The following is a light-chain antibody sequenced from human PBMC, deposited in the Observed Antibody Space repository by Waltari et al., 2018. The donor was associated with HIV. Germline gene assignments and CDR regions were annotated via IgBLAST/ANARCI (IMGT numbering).Light chain of an antibody. CDR3: AARDDSLNAVV. J-gene: IGLJ2*01. V-gene: IGLV1-44*01. CDR1: TSNGGSNP. CDR2: SNN. Sequence: QSVLTQPPAAARTPGRGVTISCSGNTSNGGSNPVSCYQHVPGTAPKLLIFSNNQRPSGVPDRFSGSKSGTSASLAIRGLKSEDEADYYCAARDDSLNAVVFGGGTNVTVL.